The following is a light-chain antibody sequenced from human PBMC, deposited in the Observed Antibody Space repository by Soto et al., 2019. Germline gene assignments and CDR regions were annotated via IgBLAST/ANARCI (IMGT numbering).Light chain of an antibody. CDR2: GAS. CDR3: QQGYSSPAT. Sequence: DIQLTQAPSVRSASXXDRVTIACGASQSIGKHLNWYQQKPGKAPKFLIYGASTLQNGVPSRFTGSGSGTDFTLTVNSLQAEEFATYYCQQGYSSPATFGQGTRLEI. CDR1: QSIGKH. J-gene: IGKJ5*01. V-gene: IGKV1-39*01.